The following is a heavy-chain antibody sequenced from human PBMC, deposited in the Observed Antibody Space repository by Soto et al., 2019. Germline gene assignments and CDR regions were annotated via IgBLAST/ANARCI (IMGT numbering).Heavy chain of an antibody. CDR1: GFTFSSYA. CDR2: ISYDGSNK. V-gene: IGHV3-30-3*01. CDR3: ARDPIVVVPAARFGGYYFDY. D-gene: IGHD2-2*01. Sequence: QVQLVESGGGVVQPGRSRRLSFAASGFTFSSYAMHWVRQAPGKGLEWVAVISYDGSNKYYADSVKGRFTISRDNSKNTLYLQMNSLRAEDTAVYYCARDPIVVVPAARFGGYYFDYWGQGTLVTVSS. J-gene: IGHJ4*02.